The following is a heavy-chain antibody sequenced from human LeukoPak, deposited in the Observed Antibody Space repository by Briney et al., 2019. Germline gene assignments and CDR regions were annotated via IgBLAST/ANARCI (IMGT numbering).Heavy chain of an antibody. J-gene: IGHJ5*02. CDR1: GYTFTGYY. V-gene: IGHV1-2*02. D-gene: IGHD3-3*01. Sequence: ASVKVSCKASGYTFTGYYMHWVRQAPGQGLEWMGWINPNSGGTNYAQKFQGRVTMTRDTSISTAYMELSRLRSDDTAVYYCAREHYFWSGYANKTWFDLWGQGTLVTVSS. CDR3: AREHYFWSGYANKTWFDL. CDR2: INPNSGGT.